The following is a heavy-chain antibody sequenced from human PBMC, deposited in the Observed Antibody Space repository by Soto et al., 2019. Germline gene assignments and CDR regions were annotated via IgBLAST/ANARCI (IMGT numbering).Heavy chain of an antibody. CDR1: GFTFSSYA. Sequence: GGSLRLSCAASGFTFSSYAMSWVRQAPGKGLEWVSAISGSGGSTYYAGSVKGRFTISRENAKNSLHLQMNSLRAEDTAVYYCARVLSGSYYYGSGSYSGYYYGMDVWGQGTTVTVSS. CDR2: ISGSGGST. CDR3: ARVLSGSYYYGSGSYSGYYYGMDV. V-gene: IGHV3-23*01. D-gene: IGHD3-10*01. J-gene: IGHJ6*02.